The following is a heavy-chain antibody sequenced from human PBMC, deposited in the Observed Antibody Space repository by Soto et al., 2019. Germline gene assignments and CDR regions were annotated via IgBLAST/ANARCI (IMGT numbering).Heavy chain of an antibody. J-gene: IGHJ4*02. CDR2: IYWDDSK. CDR3: AHAYGGRSLY. Sequence: QITLKESGPTLVKPTQPLTLTCTFSGFSLTTDRVGVGWIRQPPGEALEWLAVIYWDDSKTYRPSLESRLTITKDTSKNQVALTMTNXXSLXXXTXXCAHAYGGRSLYWGQGTLVTVSS. V-gene: IGHV2-5*02. D-gene: IGHD1-26*01. CDR1: GFSLTTDRVG.